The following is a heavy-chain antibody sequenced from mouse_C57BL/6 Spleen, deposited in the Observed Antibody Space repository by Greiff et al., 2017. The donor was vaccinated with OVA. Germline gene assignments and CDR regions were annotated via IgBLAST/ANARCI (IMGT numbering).Heavy chain of an antibody. CDR2: INPGSGGT. CDR3: ARTGGNFDY. Sequence: VQLQQSGAELVRPGTSVKVSCKASGYAFTNYLTEWVKQRPGQGLEWIGVINPGSGGTNYNEKFKGKATLTADKSSSTAYMQLSSLTSEDSAVYFCARTGGNFDYWGQGTTLTVSS. CDR1: GYAFTNYL. J-gene: IGHJ2*01. V-gene: IGHV1-54*01.